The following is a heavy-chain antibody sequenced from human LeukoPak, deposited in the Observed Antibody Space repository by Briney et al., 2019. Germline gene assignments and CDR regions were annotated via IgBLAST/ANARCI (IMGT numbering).Heavy chain of an antibody. CDR1: GGSISGYF. V-gene: IGHV4-4*07. CDR2: IHSSGST. CDR3: AREPHWDVSGMDV. J-gene: IGHJ6*02. D-gene: IGHD1-26*01. Sequence: SETLSLTCSVSGGSISGYFWSWIRQPAGRGLEWIGRIHSSGSTNYNPSLNSRVTVSVATSKNQFSLNLYSVTAADSAVYYCAREPHWDVSGMDVWGQGTTVTVSS.